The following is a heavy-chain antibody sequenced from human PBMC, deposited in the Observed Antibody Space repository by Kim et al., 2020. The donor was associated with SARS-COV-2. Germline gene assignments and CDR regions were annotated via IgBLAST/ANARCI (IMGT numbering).Heavy chain of an antibody. J-gene: IGHJ4*02. CDR2: IIPILGIA. V-gene: IGHV1-69*04. D-gene: IGHD3-22*01. CDR1: GGTFSSYA. CDR3: ARERDYYDSSGINY. Sequence: SVKVSCKASGGTFSSYAISWVRQAPGQGLEWMGRIIPILGIANYAQKFQGRVTITADKSTSTAYMELSSLRSEDTAVYYCARERDYYDSSGINYWGQGTLVTVSS.